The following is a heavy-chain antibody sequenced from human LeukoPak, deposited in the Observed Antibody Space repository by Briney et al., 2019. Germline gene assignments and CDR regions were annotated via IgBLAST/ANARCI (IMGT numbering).Heavy chain of an antibody. CDR1: GYTFTGYF. J-gene: IGHJ4*02. CDR2: INPKNGET. Sequence: ASVKVSCKASGYTFTGYFMHWVRQAPGQGLEWMGWINPKNGETNYAQKFHGRVTLTRDTSISTAYMELSRLRSDDTAVYYCARRGDGYNYDYWGQGTLVTVSS. D-gene: IGHD5-24*01. V-gene: IGHV1-2*02. CDR3: ARRGDGYNYDY.